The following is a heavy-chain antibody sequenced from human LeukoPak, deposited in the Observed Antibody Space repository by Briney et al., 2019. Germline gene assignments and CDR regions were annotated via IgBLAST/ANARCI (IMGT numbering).Heavy chain of an antibody. CDR1: GGSISSSSYY. J-gene: IGHJ5*01. Sequence: PSETLSLTCTVSGGSISSSSYYWGWIRQPPGKGLEWIGYIYYSGSTNYNPSLKSRVTILVDTSKNQFSLDLNSVTAADTALYYCARQRSGSYDEYSWFDSWGQGTLVTVSS. D-gene: IGHD3-16*01. CDR3: ARQRSGSYDEYSWFDS. V-gene: IGHV4-61*05. CDR2: IYYSGST.